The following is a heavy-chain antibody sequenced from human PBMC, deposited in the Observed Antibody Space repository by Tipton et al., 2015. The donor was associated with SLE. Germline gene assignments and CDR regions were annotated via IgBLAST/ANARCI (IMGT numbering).Heavy chain of an antibody. J-gene: IGHJ4*02. CDR1: GYTFTSYD. D-gene: IGHD3-3*01. Sequence: QSGPEVKKPGASVKVSCKASGYTFTSYDINWVRQATGQGLEWMGWMNPNSGNTDYAQKFQGRVTMTRNTSISTAYMELSSLRSEDTAVYYCARGSRITIFGVVIAFGYWGQGTLVTVSS. V-gene: IGHV1-8*01. CDR2: MNPNSGNT. CDR3: ARGSRITIFGVVIAFGY.